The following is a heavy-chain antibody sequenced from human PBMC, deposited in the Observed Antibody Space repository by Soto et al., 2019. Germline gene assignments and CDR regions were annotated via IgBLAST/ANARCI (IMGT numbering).Heavy chain of an antibody. J-gene: IGHJ4*02. Sequence: GSLRLSCAASGFTFSSYWMSWVRQAPGKGLEWVANIKQDGSEKYYVDSVKGRFTISRDNAKNSLYLQMNSLRAEDTAVYYCAKGRYDFWSGYHYWGQGTLVTVSS. V-gene: IGHV3-7*01. D-gene: IGHD3-3*01. CDR2: IKQDGSEK. CDR3: AKGRYDFWSGYHY. CDR1: GFTFSSYW.